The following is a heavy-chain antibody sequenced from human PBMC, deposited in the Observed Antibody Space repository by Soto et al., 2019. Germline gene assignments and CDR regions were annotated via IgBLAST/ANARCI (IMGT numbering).Heavy chain of an antibody. CDR1: GFTFSSYG. CDR2: IWYDGSNK. D-gene: IGHD2-21*02. CDR3: ARAPLGGDSYYYYYYMYV. V-gene: IGHV3-33*01. J-gene: IGHJ6*03. Sequence: QVQLVESGGGVVQPGRSLRLSCAASGFTFSSYGMHWVRQAPGKGLEWVAVIWYDGSNKYYADSVKGRFTISRDNSKNTLYLQMNSLRAEDTAVYYCARAPLGGDSYYYYYYMYVWGKGTTVTVSS.